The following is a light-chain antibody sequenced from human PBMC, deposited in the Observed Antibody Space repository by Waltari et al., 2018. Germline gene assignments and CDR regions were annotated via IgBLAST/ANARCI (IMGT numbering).Light chain of an antibody. CDR1: QSINKW. CDR3: QQYSSNPWT. CDR2: KAS. V-gene: IGKV1-5*03. J-gene: IGKJ1*01. Sequence: DIQMTQCTSTLSASVGDRVTLTCPASQSINKWLAWYQQKPGMAPKLLIYKASSIETGVPSRFSGSGSGTEFTLTISSLQPDDLAAYFCQQYSSNPWTFGQGTKVEIK.